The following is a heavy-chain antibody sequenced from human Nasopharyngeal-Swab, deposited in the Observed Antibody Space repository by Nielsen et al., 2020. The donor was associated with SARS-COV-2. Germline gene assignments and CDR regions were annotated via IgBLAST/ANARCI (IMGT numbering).Heavy chain of an antibody. CDR1: GFTFSNYS. D-gene: IGHD5-18*01. CDR3: AKDIYSFGPYFDY. Sequence: GGPLRLSCAASGFTFSNYSLIWVRQAPGKGLEWVSSISSSSTYIYYPDSVKGRFTTSRDNAKKSVFLQMNSLRAEDTAVYYCAKDIYSFGPYFDYWGQGTVVTVSS. V-gene: IGHV3-21*01. CDR2: ISSSSTYI. J-gene: IGHJ4*02.